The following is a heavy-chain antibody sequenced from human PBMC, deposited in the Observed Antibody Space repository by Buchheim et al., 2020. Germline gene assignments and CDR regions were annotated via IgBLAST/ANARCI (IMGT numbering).Heavy chain of an antibody. V-gene: IGHV3-48*01. J-gene: IGHJ4*02. CDR3: VRAEGNGWYYFDH. D-gene: IGHD6-19*01. CDR2: ISSSGNTI. CDR1: GFSFSRYS. Sequence: EVQLVESGGGLVQPGGSLRLSCTVSGFSFSRYSMSWVRQAPGKGLQWVSYISSSGNTIYYADSVKGRFNISRDTATNSVYLQMNSLRAEDTAVYYCVRAEGNGWYYFDHWGQGTL.